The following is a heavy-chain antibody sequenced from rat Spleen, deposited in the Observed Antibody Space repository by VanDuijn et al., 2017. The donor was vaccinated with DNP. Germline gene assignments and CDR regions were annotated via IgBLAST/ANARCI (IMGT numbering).Heavy chain of an antibody. Sequence: EVQLVESGGGLVQPGRSLKLSCAASGFTFSNYDMSWVRQAPTKGLEWVASLSPSGSDTYYRDSVKGRFTVSRDNAKSSLYQQMDSLRSEERATDYWASWGSSHGYFDFWGPGTMVTVSS. V-gene: IGHV5-25*01. CDR1: GFTFSNYD. CDR3: ASWGSSHGYFDF. D-gene: IGHD3-2*01. J-gene: IGHJ1*01. CDR2: LSPSGSDT.